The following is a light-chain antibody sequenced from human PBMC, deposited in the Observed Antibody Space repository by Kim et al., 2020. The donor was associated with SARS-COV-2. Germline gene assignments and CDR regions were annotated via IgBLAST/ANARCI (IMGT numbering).Light chain of an antibody. CDR2: GKN. CDR3: NSRDSNDNVV. J-gene: IGLJ2*01. CDR1: SLRSYY. V-gene: IGLV3-19*01. Sequence: SSELTQDPAVSVALGQTVRITCQGDSLRSYYATWYQQKPGQAPILVIYGKNNRPSGIPDRFSGSSSGNTASLTIPGTQAGDEADYYCNSRDSNDNVVFGGGNQLTVL.